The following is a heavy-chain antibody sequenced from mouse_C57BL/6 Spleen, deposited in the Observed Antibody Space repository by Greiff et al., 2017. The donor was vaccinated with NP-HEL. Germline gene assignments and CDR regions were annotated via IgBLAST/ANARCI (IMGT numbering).Heavy chain of an antibody. CDR2: IDPEDGDT. Sequence: DVQLQESGAELVRPGASVKLSCTASGFNIKDYYMHWVKQRPEQGLEWIGRIDPEDGDTEYAPKFQGKATMTADTSSNTAYLQLSSLTSEDTAVYYCTTWGRDDYYAMDYWGQGTSVTVSS. J-gene: IGHJ4*01. CDR1: GFNIKDYY. D-gene: IGHD3-3*01. CDR3: TTWGRDDYYAMDY. V-gene: IGHV14-1*01.